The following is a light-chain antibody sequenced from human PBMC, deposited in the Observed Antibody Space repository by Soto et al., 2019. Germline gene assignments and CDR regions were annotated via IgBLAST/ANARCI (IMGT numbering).Light chain of an antibody. CDR1: SSDVGAYKY. Sequence: QSALTQPASVSGSPGQSITISCTGTSSDVGAYKYVSWYQQHPGKAPKLLIYEVSYRPSGVSXXXXXXXXXXXXXXTISGXXAXDEADYYCSSYASSNTYVFGTGTKVTVL. J-gene: IGLJ1*01. CDR2: EVS. CDR3: SSYASSNTYV. V-gene: IGLV2-14*01.